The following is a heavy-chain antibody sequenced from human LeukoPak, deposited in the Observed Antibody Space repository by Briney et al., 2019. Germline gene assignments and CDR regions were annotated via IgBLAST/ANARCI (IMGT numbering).Heavy chain of an antibody. J-gene: IGHJ3*02. V-gene: IGHV3-74*01. Sequence: GGSLRLSCAASRFTFSNYWMHWVRQAPGKGLVWVLRIDTDGSTTRYADSVKGRFTISRDNAENTLYLQMDSLRAEDTALYYCARTRGNAFDIWGQGTMVTVSS. CDR2: IDTDGSTT. D-gene: IGHD3-10*01. CDR1: RFTFSNYW. CDR3: ARTRGNAFDI.